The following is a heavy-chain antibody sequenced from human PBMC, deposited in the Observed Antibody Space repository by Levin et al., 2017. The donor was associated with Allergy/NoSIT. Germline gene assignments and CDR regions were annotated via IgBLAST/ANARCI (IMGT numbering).Heavy chain of an antibody. CDR2: IIPIFGTA. CDR1: GGTFSSYA. V-gene: IGHV1-69*06. CDR3: ARDRNLYSSSWYDAFDI. Sequence: SVKVSCKASGGTFSSYAISWVRQAPGQGLEWMGGIIPIFGTANYAQKFQGRVTITADKSTSTAYMELSSLRSEDTAVYYCARDRNLYSSSWYDAFDIWGQGTMVTVSS. J-gene: IGHJ3*02. D-gene: IGHD6-13*01.